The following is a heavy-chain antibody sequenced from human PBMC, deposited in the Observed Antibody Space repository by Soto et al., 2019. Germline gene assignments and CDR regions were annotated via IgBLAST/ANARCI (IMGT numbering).Heavy chain of an antibody. V-gene: IGHV4-61*08. CDR3: ARGGTRGSSFY. J-gene: IGHJ4*02. CDR2: IYHDGST. Sequence: SETLSLTCTVSGCSVSSAGYYWTWIRQPPGKGLEWIARIYHDGSTNYNPSLKSRVIISTDTSKNQFSLNLSSLTAADTAVYYCARGGTRGSSFYWGQGTRVTVSS. D-gene: IGHD6-13*01. CDR1: GCSVSSAGYY.